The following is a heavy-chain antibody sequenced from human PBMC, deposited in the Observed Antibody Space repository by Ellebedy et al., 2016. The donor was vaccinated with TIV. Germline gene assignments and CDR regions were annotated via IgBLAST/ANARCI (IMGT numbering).Heavy chain of an antibody. D-gene: IGHD4-17*01. CDR2: ISYSGST. J-gene: IGHJ4*02. V-gene: IGHV4-59*08. CDR3: ARQGDYGDYAFDY. Sequence: MPSETLSLTCTVSGGSISPYYWSWIRKPPGKGLEWIGYISYSGSTNYNPSLKSRVTISVDTSKNQFSLKLSSVTAADTAVYYCARQGDYGDYAFDYWGQGTLVTVSS. CDR1: GGSISPYY.